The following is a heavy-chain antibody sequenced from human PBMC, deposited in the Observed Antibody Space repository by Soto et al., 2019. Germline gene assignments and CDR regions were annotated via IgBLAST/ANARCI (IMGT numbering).Heavy chain of an antibody. J-gene: IGHJ5*02. D-gene: IGHD3-22*01. Sequence: GASVKVSCKASGYTFTSYGISWVRQAPGQGLEWMGWISAYNGNTNYAQKLQGRVTMTTDTSTSTAYMELRSLRSDDTAVYYCARGGDYYYDSSGPWWFDPWGQGTLVTVSS. CDR3: ARGGDYYYDSSGPWWFDP. CDR1: GYTFTSYG. CDR2: ISAYNGNT. V-gene: IGHV1-18*01.